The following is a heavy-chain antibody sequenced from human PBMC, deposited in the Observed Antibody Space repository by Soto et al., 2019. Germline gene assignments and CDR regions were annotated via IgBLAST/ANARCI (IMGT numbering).Heavy chain of an antibody. D-gene: IGHD2-15*01. CDR1: GYTFTSHA. CDR3: ARGPGGPDGPGDY. CDR2: INAGNGNT. J-gene: IGHJ4*02. Sequence: ASVKVSCKASGYTFTSHAMHWVRQAPGQRLEWMGWINAGNGNTKYSQKFQGRVTITRDTSASTAYMNLSSLRSEDTAVYYCARGPGGPDGPGDYWGKGTLVTV. V-gene: IGHV1-3*01.